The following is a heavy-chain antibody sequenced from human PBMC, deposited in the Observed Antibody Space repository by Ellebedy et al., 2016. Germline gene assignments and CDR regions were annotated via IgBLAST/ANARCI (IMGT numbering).Heavy chain of an antibody. Sequence: SVKVSCXASGGTFSSYAISWVRQAPGQGLEWMGGIIPISGTPNYTQKFRGRVTITAVESTRTVYMELRSLRSEDTAVYYCARALYSYGYGNYLYMDVWGEGTTVTIFS. CDR3: ARALYSYGYGNYLYMDV. J-gene: IGHJ6*03. CDR1: GGTFSSYA. V-gene: IGHV1-69*13. D-gene: IGHD5-18*01. CDR2: IIPISGTP.